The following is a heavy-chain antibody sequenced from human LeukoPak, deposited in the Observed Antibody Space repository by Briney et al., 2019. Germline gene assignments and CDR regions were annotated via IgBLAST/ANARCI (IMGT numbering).Heavy chain of an antibody. V-gene: IGHV3-48*04. Sequence: GGSLRLSCTASGFTFSDYSMNWVRQAPGKGLEWVSYISSSASTMYYADSVKGRFTISRDNAKNSLYLQMNSLRAEDTAVYYCARDGGTVTTGNWFDPWGQGTLVTVSS. CDR1: GFTFSDYS. CDR3: ARDGGTVTTGNWFDP. J-gene: IGHJ5*02. CDR2: ISSSASTM. D-gene: IGHD4-11*01.